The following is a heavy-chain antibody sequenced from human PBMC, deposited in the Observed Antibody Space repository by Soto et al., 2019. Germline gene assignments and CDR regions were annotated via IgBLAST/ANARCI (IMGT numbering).Heavy chain of an antibody. CDR3: ARGVVI. CDR2: INHSGTT. Sequence: PSETLSLTCVGYGGSFSGYYWGWIRQSPEKGLEWIGEINHSGTTIYNPSLESRVTISIDTSKSQFSLNLRYVTAADTAVYYCARGVVIWGQGTLVTVSS. D-gene: IGHD3-16*02. V-gene: IGHV4-34*01. CDR1: GGSFSGYY. J-gene: IGHJ4*02.